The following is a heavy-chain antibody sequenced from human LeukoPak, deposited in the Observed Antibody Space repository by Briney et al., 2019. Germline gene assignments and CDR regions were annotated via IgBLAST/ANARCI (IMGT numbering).Heavy chain of an antibody. D-gene: IGHD6-19*01. J-gene: IGHJ4*02. Sequence: GASVKVSCKASGYSFTAYYMHWVRQAPGEGLEWMGWINPQSGGTHYAQKYQGRVTMTRDTSITTDYMELSRLTSDDTALYYCARNIGVGPNGDSWGQGTLVTVSS. CDR3: ARNIGVGPNGDS. V-gene: IGHV1-2*02. CDR2: INPQSGGT. CDR1: GYSFTAYY.